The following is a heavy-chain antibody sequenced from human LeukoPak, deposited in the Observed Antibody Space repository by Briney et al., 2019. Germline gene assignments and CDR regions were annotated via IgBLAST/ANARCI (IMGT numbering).Heavy chain of an antibody. Sequence: PSQTLSLTCTVSGGSITSGAYYWSWIRQHPEKGLEWIGCIYYSGSTDYNPSLKSRVTMSVDTSKNQFSLKLSSVTAADTAVYYCARGRDGPFFDPWGQGTLVTVSS. J-gene: IGHJ5*02. V-gene: IGHV4-31*03. D-gene: IGHD5-24*01. CDR3: ARGRDGPFFDP. CDR1: GGSITSGAYY. CDR2: IYYSGST.